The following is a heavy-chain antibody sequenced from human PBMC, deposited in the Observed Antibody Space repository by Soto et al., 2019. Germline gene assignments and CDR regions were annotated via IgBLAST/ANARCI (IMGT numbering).Heavy chain of an antibody. J-gene: IGHJ4*02. V-gene: IGHV3-66*04. CDR1: GFVVSNNY. CDR3: VRHGSGYYYNLFMEY. Sequence: PGGSLRLSCAASGFVVSNNYMSWVRQAPGKGLEWVSVIYSGGTTDYADSVKGRFTISRDNSKNTLCLQMNSLRAEDTAVYYCVRHGSGYYYNLFMEYWGQGSLVTVSS. CDR2: IYSGGTT. D-gene: IGHD3-10*01.